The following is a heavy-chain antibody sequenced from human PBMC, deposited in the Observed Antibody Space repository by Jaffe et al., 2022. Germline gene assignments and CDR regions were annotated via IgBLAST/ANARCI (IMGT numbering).Heavy chain of an antibody. CDR2: IKSKTDGDIR. D-gene: IGHD5-18*01. V-gene: IGHV3-15*01. J-gene: IGHJ4*02. CDR3: NTIGNSYGTY. CDR1: GFDIFNAG. Sequence: EVQLVQAGGGLAQPGGSLRLSCVVSGFDIFNAGMSWVRQAPGKGLEWVGRIKSKTDGDIRDYIAPVKGRFAISRDDSRNMMYLQMDSLRIEDTGMYYCNTIGNSYGTYWGQGTLVTVSS.